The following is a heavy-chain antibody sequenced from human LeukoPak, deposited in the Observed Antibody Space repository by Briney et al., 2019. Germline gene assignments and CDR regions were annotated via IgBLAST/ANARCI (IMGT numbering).Heavy chain of an antibody. CDR1: GFTFDDYA. CDR3: AKNAAVGDYYYGMDV. CDR2: ISWNSGSI. V-gene: IGHV3-9*01. D-gene: IGHD3-16*01. Sequence: PGGSLRLSCAASGFTFDDYAMHWVRQAPGKGLEWVSGISWNSGSIGYADSVKGRFTISRDNAKNSLYLQMNSLRAEDTALYYCAKNAAVGDYYYGMDVWGQGTTVTVSS. J-gene: IGHJ6*02.